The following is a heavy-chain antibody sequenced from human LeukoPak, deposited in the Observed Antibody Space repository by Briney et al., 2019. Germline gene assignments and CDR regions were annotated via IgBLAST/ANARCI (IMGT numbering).Heavy chain of an antibody. D-gene: IGHD3-9*01. CDR2: VSDTGDLR. CDR1: GFTFNTHA. CDR3: GKGGLRSGYSFED. Sequence: GGSLRLSCAASGFTFNTHAISWVRQAPGKGLEWVAAVSDTGDLRYSANSVKGRFAISRDNSKNTAFLQMYSLRAEDTALYYCGKGGLRSGYSFEDWGQGTLVSVSS. J-gene: IGHJ4*02. V-gene: IGHV3-23*01.